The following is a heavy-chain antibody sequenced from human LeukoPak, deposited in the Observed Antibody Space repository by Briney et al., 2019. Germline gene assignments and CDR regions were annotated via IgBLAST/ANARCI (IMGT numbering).Heavy chain of an antibody. CDR1: GFTFSDYY. CDR3: ARGAVAGTAF. V-gene: IGHV3-64*01. CDR2: ISSNGGST. J-gene: IGHJ4*02. D-gene: IGHD6-19*01. Sequence: GGSLRLSCAASGFTFSDYYMSWIRQAPGKGLEYVSAISSNGGSTYYANSVKGRFTISRDNSKNTLYLQMGSLRAEDMAVYYCARGAVAGTAFWGQGTLVTVSS.